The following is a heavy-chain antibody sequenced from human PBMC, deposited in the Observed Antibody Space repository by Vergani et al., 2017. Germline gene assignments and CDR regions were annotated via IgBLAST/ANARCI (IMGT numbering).Heavy chain of an antibody. J-gene: IGHJ3*02. Sequence: EVQLVESGGGLVKPGGSLRLSCAASGFTFSSYSMNWVRQAPGKGLEWVSSISSSSSYIYYADSVKGRFTISRDNAKNSPYLQMNSLRAEDTAVYYCARDLLGYCSGGSCYHPDAFDIWGQGTMVTVSS. CDR1: GFTFSSYS. D-gene: IGHD2-15*01. CDR2: ISSSSSYI. V-gene: IGHV3-21*01. CDR3: ARDLLGYCSGGSCYHPDAFDI.